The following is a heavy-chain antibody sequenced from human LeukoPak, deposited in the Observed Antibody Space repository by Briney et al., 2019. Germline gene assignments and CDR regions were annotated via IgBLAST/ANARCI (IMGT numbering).Heavy chain of an antibody. CDR2: IYYSGST. V-gene: IGHV4-61*05. D-gene: IGHD1-7*01. CDR3: ARAARELRLWNYFDY. J-gene: IGHJ4*02. CDR1: GGSISTSSYY. Sequence: SETLSLTCTVSGGSISTSSYYWGWVRQPPGKGLEWIGNIYYSGSTNYNPSLKSRVTISVDTSKNQFSLKLGSVTAADTAVYYCARAARELRLWNYFDYWGQGTLVTVSS.